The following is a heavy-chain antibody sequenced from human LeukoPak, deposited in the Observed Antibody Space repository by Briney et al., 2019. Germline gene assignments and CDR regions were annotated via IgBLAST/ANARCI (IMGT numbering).Heavy chain of an antibody. J-gene: IGHJ5*02. Sequence: PGGSLRLSCAASGFTFSSYAMSWVRQAPGKGLEWVSAISGSGGSTYYAGSVKGRFTISRDNSKNTLYLQMNSLRAEDTAVYYCAKTIVVVPAATPNWFDPWGQGTLVTVSS. D-gene: IGHD2-2*01. CDR1: GFTFSSYA. CDR2: ISGSGGST. CDR3: AKTIVVVPAATPNWFDP. V-gene: IGHV3-23*01.